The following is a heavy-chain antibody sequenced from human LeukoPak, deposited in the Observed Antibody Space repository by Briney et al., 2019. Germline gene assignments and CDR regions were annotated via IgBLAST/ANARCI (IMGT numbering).Heavy chain of an antibody. CDR2: IRSKAASYAT. D-gene: IGHD2-2*01. V-gene: IGHV3-73*01. CDR1: GFTFSGST. J-gene: IGHJ4*02. Sequence: GGSLKLSCAASGFTFSGSTMHWVRQAPGQGLEWVGRIRSKAASYATAYAASVKGRFTISRDDSKNTAYLQMNSLKTEDTAVYYCSPSYCISSSCYQYWGQGTLVTVSS. CDR3: SPSYCISSSCYQY.